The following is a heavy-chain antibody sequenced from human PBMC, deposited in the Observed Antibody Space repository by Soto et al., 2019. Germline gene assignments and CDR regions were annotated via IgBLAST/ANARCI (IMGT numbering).Heavy chain of an antibody. Sequence: SETLSLTCTVSGGSISSYYWSWIRQPPGKGLEWIGYIYYSGSTNYNPSLKSRVIISVDTSKNQFSLKLSSVTAADTAVYYCARAVRREWEQYYYYYGMDVWGQGTTVTVSS. CDR1: GGSISSYY. CDR2: IYYSGST. CDR3: ARAVRREWEQYYYYYGMDV. V-gene: IGHV4-59*01. J-gene: IGHJ6*02. D-gene: IGHD1-26*01.